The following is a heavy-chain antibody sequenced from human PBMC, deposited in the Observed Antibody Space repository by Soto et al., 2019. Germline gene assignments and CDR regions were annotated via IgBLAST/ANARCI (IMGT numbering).Heavy chain of an antibody. CDR1: GGSISSYY. J-gene: IGHJ6*02. V-gene: IGHV4-4*07. CDR2: IYTSGST. D-gene: IGHD5-12*01. CDR3: ARDLVGIVATDEIYGMDV. Sequence: PSETLSLTCTVSGGSISSYYWSWIRQPAGKGLEWIGRIYTSGSTNYNPSLKSRVTMSVDTSKNQFSLKLSSVTAADTAVYYCARDLVGIVATDEIYGMDVWGQGTTVTVSS.